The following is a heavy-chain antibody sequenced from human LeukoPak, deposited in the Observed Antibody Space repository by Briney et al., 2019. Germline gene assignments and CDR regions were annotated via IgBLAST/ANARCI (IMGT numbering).Heavy chain of an antibody. V-gene: IGHV1-18*01. CDR2: ISAYNGNT. CDR1: GYTFTSYG. J-gene: IGHJ4*02. D-gene: IGHD5-12*01. Sequence: GASVKVSCKASGYTFTSYGISWVRQAPGQGLEWMGWISAYNGNTNYAQKLQGRVTMTTDTSTSTVYMELSSLRSEDTAVYYCARLYSGYDSFDYWGQGTLVTVSS. CDR3: ARLYSGYDSFDY.